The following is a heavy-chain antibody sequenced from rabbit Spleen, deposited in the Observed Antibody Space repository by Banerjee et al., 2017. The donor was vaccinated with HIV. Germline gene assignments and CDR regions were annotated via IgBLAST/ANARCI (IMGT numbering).Heavy chain of an antibody. Sequence: QEQLTETGGGLVQPGASLTLTCTASGFSFSSSYYMCWVRQAPGKGLELIACIYAGSSGSTWYASWAKGRFTISKTSSTTVTLQMTRLTAADTATYFCARNYVNAFDPWGPGTLVTVS. CDR1: GFSFSSSYY. J-gene: IGHJ2*01. D-gene: IGHD1-1*01. CDR2: IYAGSSGST. CDR3: ARNYVNAFDP. V-gene: IGHV1S45*01.